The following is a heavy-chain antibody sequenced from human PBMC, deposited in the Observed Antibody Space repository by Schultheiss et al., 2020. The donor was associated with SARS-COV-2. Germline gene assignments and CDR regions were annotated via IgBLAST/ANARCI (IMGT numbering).Heavy chain of an antibody. Sequence: SQTLSLTCTVSGGSISSYYWSWIRQPPGKGLEWIGEIYHSGSTNYNPSLKSRVTISVDTSKNQFSLNLSSVTAADTAVYYCARARSSSSPLYHYYYMDVWGKGTTVTVSS. CDR3: ARARSSSSPLYHYYYMDV. J-gene: IGHJ6*03. V-gene: IGHV4-59*01. CDR2: IYHSGST. D-gene: IGHD6-6*01. CDR1: GGSISSYY.